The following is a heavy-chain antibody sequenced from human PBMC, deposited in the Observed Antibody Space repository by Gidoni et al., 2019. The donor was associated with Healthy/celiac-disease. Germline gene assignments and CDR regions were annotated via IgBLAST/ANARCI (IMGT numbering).Heavy chain of an antibody. CDR2: IYTSGST. D-gene: IGHD1-26*01. V-gene: IGHV4-4*07. Sequence: QVQLQESGPGLVKPSETLSLTGTVSGGSISSYYWSWIRQPAGKGLEWIGRIYTSGSTNYNPSLKSRVTMSVDTSKNQFSLKLSSVTAADTAVYYCARDSVSWEHQGAFDIWGQGTMVTVSS. CDR1: GGSISSYY. CDR3: ARDSVSWEHQGAFDI. J-gene: IGHJ3*02.